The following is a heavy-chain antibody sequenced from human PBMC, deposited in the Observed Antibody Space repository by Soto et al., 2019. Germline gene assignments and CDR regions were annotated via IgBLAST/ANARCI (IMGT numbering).Heavy chain of an antibody. CDR1: GGSISSGGYY. Sequence: QVQLQESGPGLVKPSQTLSLTCTVSGGSISSGGYYWSWIRQHPGKGLEWIGYIYYSGSTYYNPSLKSRFTISVDTSKNQFSLKLSSVTAADTAVYYCARRSGRYCSGGSCYSTIDYWGQGTLVTVSS. V-gene: IGHV4-31*03. D-gene: IGHD2-15*01. CDR3: ARRSGRYCSGGSCYSTIDY. CDR2: IYYSGST. J-gene: IGHJ4*02.